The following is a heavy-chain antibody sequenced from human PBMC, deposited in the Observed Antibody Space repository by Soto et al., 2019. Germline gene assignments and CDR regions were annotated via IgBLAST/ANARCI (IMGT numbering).Heavy chain of an antibody. D-gene: IGHD3-22*01. Sequence: PSETLSLTCAVSGGSISRGGYSWSWIRQPPGKGLEWIGYIYHSGSTYYNPSLKSRVTISVDRSKNQFSLKLSSVTAADTAVYYCAREGAGDYYDSSGHFDYWGQGTLVTVPQ. J-gene: IGHJ4*02. CDR3: AREGAGDYYDSSGHFDY. CDR1: GGSISRGGYS. CDR2: IYHSGST. V-gene: IGHV4-30-2*01.